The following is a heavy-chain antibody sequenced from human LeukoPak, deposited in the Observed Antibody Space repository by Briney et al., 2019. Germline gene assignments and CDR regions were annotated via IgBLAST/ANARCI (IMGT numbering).Heavy chain of an antibody. J-gene: IGHJ4*02. D-gene: IGHD3-22*01. V-gene: IGHV4-31*03. CDR1: GASFNSDDQY. Sequence: SETLSLTCTVSGASFNSDDQYWNWIRQSPGKGLEWIGSIHPSGMLYNNPSLESRVTMSRDTSKNQFALNLNSVTAADTAVYFCSRGLDSRKLGYWGQGILVTVST. CDR3: SRGLDSRKLGY. CDR2: IHPSGML.